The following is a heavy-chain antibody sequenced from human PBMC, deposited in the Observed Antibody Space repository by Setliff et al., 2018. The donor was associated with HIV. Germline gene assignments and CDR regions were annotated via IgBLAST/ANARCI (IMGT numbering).Heavy chain of an antibody. J-gene: IGHJ6*03. CDR3: ARVDCSSTSCYRDYYYYMDV. D-gene: IGHD2-2*01. Sequence: PGGSLRLSCAASGFTFSRYWMHWVRQAPGKGLVWVSRINSDGSSTSYADSVKGRFTISRDNAKNTLYLQMNSLRAADTAVYYCARVDCSSTSCYRDYYYYMDVWGKGTTVTVSS. V-gene: IGHV3-74*01. CDR2: INSDGSST. CDR1: GFTFSRYW.